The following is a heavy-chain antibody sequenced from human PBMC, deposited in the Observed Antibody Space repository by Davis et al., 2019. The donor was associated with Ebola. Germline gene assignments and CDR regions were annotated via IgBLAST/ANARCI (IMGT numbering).Heavy chain of an antibody. CDR1: GGSISSSSYY. Sequence: SETLSLTCTVPGGSISSSSYYWGWIRQPPGKGLEWIGSIYYSGSTNYNPSLKSRVTISVDTTKNQFSLKLSSVTAADTAVYYCARFPVVYYYYYGMDVWGQGTTVTVSS. V-gene: IGHV4-39*07. D-gene: IGHD2-15*01. CDR2: IYYSGST. CDR3: ARFPVVYYYYYGMDV. J-gene: IGHJ6*02.